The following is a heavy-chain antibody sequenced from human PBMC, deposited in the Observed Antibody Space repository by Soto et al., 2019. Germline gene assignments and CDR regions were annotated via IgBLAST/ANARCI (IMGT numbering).Heavy chain of an antibody. V-gene: IGHV3-30*14. CDR2: ISYDGNNN. CDR1: ELTFEKYA. D-gene: IGHD3-22*01. J-gene: IGHJ4*02. CDR3: ARDLYYYDSSGTLDY. Sequence: LRLSCTASELTFEKYAMHWVRQAPGKGLEWVALISYDGNNNYYADSVKGRFTISRDNSKKTLYLQMGSLRAEDMAVYYCARDLYYYDSSGTLDYWGQGTLVTVSS.